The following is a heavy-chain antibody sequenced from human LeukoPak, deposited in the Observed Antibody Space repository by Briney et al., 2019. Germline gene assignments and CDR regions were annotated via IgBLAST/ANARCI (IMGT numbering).Heavy chain of an antibody. CDR3: ARGRQDVTMIVVVMTAVSYYLDV. V-gene: IGHV4-34*01. CDR2: MKHSGST. CDR1: GGSFSGYY. Sequence: SETLSLTCAVYGGSFSGYYWTWIRQTPEKGREWIGEMKHSGSTIYNPSLKSRVTISVDTSKNQFSLKLSSVTAADMAVYYCARGRQDVTMIVVVMTAVSYYLDVWGKGTTVTVS. D-gene: IGHD3-22*01. J-gene: IGHJ6*03.